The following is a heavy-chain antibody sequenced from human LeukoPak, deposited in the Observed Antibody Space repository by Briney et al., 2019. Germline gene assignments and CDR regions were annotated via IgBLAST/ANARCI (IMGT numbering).Heavy chain of an antibody. CDR2: INPNRGGT. CDR1: GYTFTGYY. V-gene: IGHV1-2*02. CDR3: ARGRNYVSFAY. Sequence: ASVKVSCKASGYTFTGYYMHGVGQAPGQGREGMGWINPNRGGTKYAQKFQGRVTMTRHTSIITAYMELSRLRSDDTAVYYCARGRNYVSFAYWGQGTLVTVSS. J-gene: IGHJ4*02. D-gene: IGHD4-11*01.